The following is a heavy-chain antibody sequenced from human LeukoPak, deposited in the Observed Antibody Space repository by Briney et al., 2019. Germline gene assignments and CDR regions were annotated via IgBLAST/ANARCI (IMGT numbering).Heavy chain of an antibody. Sequence: GGSRQISRQGSGSTFTSYWIGWVRQLPGKGLGWMGIIYPGDSDTRYSPSFQGQVTISADKSISTACLQWSSLKASDTAMYYCAAGMAARGKYYFDYWGQGTLVTVSS. CDR2: IYPGDSDT. J-gene: IGHJ4*02. V-gene: IGHV5-51*01. CDR3: AAGMAARGKYYFDY. D-gene: IGHD6-13*01. CDR1: GSTFTSYW.